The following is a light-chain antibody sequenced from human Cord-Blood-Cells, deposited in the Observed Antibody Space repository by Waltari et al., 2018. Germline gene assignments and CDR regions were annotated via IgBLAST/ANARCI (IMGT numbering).Light chain of an antibody. Sequence: QSALTQPASVSGSHGQSITISCTGTNSDVGSYNLLSWYQQHPGKAPKLLIYEGSKRPSGVSNRFSGSKSGNTASLTISGLQAEDEADYYCCSYAGSSTWVFGGGTKLTVL. CDR2: EGS. J-gene: IGLJ3*02. CDR3: CSYAGSSTWV. CDR1: NSDVGSYNL. V-gene: IGLV2-23*01.